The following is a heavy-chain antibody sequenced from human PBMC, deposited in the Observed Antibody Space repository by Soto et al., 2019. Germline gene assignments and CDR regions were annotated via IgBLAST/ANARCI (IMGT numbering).Heavy chain of an antibody. CDR2: IKSKTEGGTT. Sequence: GGSLRLSCAASGFTFSNAWMSWVRQAPGKGLEGGGRIKSKTEGGTTDYAAAVKGRFTISRDDSKNTLYLQTNSLTTEDTAVYYCTTAPSGQSFDPWGQGTLVTVPS. CDR3: TTAPSGQSFDP. V-gene: IGHV3-15*01. D-gene: IGHD3-3*01. J-gene: IGHJ5*02. CDR1: GFTFSNAW.